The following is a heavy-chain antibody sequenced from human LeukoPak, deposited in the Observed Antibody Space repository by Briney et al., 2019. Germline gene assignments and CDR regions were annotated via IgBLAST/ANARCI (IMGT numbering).Heavy chain of an antibody. Sequence: GGSLRLSCAASGFTFDDYAMHWVRHAPGKGLEWVSGISWNSGSIGYADSVKGRFTISRDNAKNSLYLQMTSLRAEDMALYYCAKEIGPYYDFWSGQDDAFDIWSQGTMVTVSS. CDR3: AKEIGPYYDFWSGQDDAFDI. CDR1: GFTFDDYA. J-gene: IGHJ3*02. CDR2: ISWNSGSI. D-gene: IGHD3-3*01. V-gene: IGHV3-9*03.